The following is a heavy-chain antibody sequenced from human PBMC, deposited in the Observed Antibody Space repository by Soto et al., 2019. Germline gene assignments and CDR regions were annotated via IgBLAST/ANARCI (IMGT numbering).Heavy chain of an antibody. J-gene: IGHJ4*02. V-gene: IGHV3-9*01. D-gene: IGHD2-15*01. CDR1: GFTVDDYA. Sequence: EVQLVESGGGLVQPGRSLRLSCAASGFTVDDYAMHGVRQAPGKGLEWVSGISWNSGSIGYADSVKGRFTISRDNAKNSLYLQMNSLRAEDTALYYCAKARGYCSGGSCSFDYWGQGTLVTVSS. CDR2: ISWNSGSI. CDR3: AKARGYCSGGSCSFDY.